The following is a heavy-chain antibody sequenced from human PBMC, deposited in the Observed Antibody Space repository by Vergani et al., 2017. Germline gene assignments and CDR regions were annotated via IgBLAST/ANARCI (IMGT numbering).Heavy chain of an antibody. J-gene: IGHJ6*02. CDR1: GGTFSSYT. D-gene: IGHD5-12*01. CDR3: AGGGVATSYYYYGMDV. CDR2: IIPFLGIA. Sequence: QVQLVQSGAEVKKPGSSVKVSCKASGGTFSSYTISWVRQAPGQGLEWMGRIIPFLGIANYAQKFQGRVTITADKATRTAYMELSSLRSEDTAVYYCAGGGVATSYYYYGMDVWGQGTTVTVSS. V-gene: IGHV1-69*02.